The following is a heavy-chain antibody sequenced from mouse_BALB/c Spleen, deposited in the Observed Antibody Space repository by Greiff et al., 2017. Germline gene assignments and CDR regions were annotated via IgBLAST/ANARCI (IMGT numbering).Heavy chain of an antibody. D-gene: IGHD2-1*01. J-gene: IGHJ4*01. CDR1: GFTFSDYY. CDR2: ISDGGSYT. V-gene: IGHV5-4*02. Sequence: EVMLVESGGGLVKPGGSLKLSCAASGFTFSDYYMYWVRQTPEKRLEWVATISDGGSYTYYPDSVKGRFTISRDNAKNNLYLQMSSLKSEDTAMYYCARDDGNYVAMDYWGQGTSVTVSS. CDR3: ARDDGNYVAMDY.